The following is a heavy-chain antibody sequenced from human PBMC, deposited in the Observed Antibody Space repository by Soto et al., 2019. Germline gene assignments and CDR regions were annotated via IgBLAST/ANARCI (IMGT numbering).Heavy chain of an antibody. Sequence: GGSLRLSCAASGFTFSSYGMHWVRQAPGKGLEWVSVISGSDGSTYYADSVKGRFTISRDNSKNTLNLQMNSLRAEDTAAYYCARRSSSWYFDYWGQGTLVTVSS. CDR3: ARRSSSWYFDY. CDR1: GFTFSSYG. V-gene: IGHV3-23*01. CDR2: ISGSDGST. J-gene: IGHJ4*02. D-gene: IGHD6-13*01.